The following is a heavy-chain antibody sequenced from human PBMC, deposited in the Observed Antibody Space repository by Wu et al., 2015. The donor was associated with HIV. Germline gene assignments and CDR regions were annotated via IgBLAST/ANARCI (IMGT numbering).Heavy chain of an antibody. Sequence: HLVQSGPELKKPGTSVKVSCKASGFIFSTSAIQWVRQVRGQRLEWIGWIDVGSGNTNSAQKFQNRVTIDWDTSATTAHMELSSLTSDDTGLYFCGAHYSEGIMVGSDGFWGQGTLITVSS. D-gene: IGHD3-16*01. J-gene: IGHJ4*02. V-gene: IGHV1-58*02. CDR2: IDVGSGNT. CDR1: GFIFSTSA. CDR3: GAHYSEGIMVGSDGF.